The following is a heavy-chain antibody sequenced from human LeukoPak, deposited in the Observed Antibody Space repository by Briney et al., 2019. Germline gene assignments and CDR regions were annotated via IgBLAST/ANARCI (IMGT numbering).Heavy chain of an antibody. CDR1: GYTFTGYY. J-gene: IGHJ5*02. Sequence: ASVKVSCKASGYTFTGYYMHWVRQAPGQGLEWMGWINPNSGGTNYAQKFQGRVTMTRDTSISTAYMELSSLRSEDTAVYYCARGARPIYDFWSGRTDNWFDPWGQGTLVTVSS. D-gene: IGHD3-3*01. CDR3: ARGARPIYDFWSGRTDNWFDP. CDR2: INPNSGGT. V-gene: IGHV1-2*02.